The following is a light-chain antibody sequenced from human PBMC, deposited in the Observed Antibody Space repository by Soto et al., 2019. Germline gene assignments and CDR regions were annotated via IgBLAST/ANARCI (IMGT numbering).Light chain of an antibody. J-gene: IGLJ1*01. CDR3: SSFADGNIYV. CDR1: SSDVGGYNY. CDR2: DVT. V-gene: IGLV2-8*01. Sequence: SALTQPPSAYGSPGQSVTISCTGTSSDVGGYNYVSWHQQHPGKAPKLIIYDVTKRPSGVPVRFSGSKSGYTASLTVSGLRAEDEADYYCSSFADGNIYVFGTGTKVTVL.